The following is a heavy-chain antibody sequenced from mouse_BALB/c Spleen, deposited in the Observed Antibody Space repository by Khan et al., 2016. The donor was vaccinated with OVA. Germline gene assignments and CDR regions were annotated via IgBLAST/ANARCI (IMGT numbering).Heavy chain of an antibody. CDR3: TRPRDLSEVMVY. CDR2: INTYTGEP. J-gene: IGHJ4*01. CDR1: GYTSTNYG. Sequence: QIQLVQSGPELRKPGETVKISCKASGYTSTNYGMNWVKQAPGKGLKWMGLINTYTGEPTYADAFKGRFAFSLETSASTAYLQITNLKHEDTATYICTRPRDLSEVMVYWGQGTSVTVSS. V-gene: IGHV9-3-1*01.